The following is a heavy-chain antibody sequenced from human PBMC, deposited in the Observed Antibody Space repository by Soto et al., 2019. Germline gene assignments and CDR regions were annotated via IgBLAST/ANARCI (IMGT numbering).Heavy chain of an antibody. CDR1: GFTFSSYA. CDR2: ISYDGSNK. D-gene: IGHD2-15*01. CDR3: ARARVYCSGGSCYGDGDFDY. J-gene: IGHJ4*02. V-gene: IGHV3-30-3*01. Sequence: QVQLVESGGGVVQPRRSLRLSCAASGFTFSSYAMHWVRQAPGKGLEWVAVISYDGSNKYYADSVKGRFTISRDNSKNTLYLQMNSLRAEDTAVYYCARARVYCSGGSCYGDGDFDYWGQGTLVTVSS.